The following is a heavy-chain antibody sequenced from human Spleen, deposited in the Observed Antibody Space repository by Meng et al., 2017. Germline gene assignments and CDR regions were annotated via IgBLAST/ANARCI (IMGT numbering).Heavy chain of an antibody. CDR2: INHSGST. CDR1: GGSFSGYY. Sequence: VQLTQGGAGSVKPSETLSLTCAVYGGSFSGYYWSWIRQPPGKGLEWIGEINHSGSTNYNPSLKSRVTISVDTSKNQFSLKLSSVTAADTAVYYCARGPKNYYDSSGYYYFFDYWGQGTLVTVSS. V-gene: IGHV4-34*02. CDR3: ARGPKNYYDSSGYYYFFDY. D-gene: IGHD3-22*01. J-gene: IGHJ4*02.